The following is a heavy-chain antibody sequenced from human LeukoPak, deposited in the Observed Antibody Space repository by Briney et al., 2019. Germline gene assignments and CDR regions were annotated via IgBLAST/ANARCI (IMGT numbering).Heavy chain of an antibody. CDR3: ARAYGGSGYYYFDY. Sequence: PGGSLRLCCAGDGFTFSSYAMSWGRQGPGKGLELGLALSDSGGSRYHAGAVKGRFTISRDNSKNTLYLQMNSLRAEDTAVYYCARAYGGSGYYYFDYWGQGTLVTVSS. CDR1: GFTFSSYA. J-gene: IGHJ4*02. V-gene: IGHV3-23*01. CDR2: LSDSGGSR. D-gene: IGHD3-22*01.